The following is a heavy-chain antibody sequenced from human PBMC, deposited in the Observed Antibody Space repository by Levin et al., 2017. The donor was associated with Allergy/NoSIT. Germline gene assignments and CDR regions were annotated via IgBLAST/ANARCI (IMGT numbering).Heavy chain of an antibody. J-gene: IGHJ2*01. CDR1: GGSISSYY. CDR2: IYDSGTT. CDR3: ARRAAPNWYFDL. V-gene: IGHV4-59*08. Sequence: SQTLSLTCSVSGGSISSYYWSWIRQPPGKGLEWIGYIYDSGTTNYNPSLKSRVAISIDTSKNQFSLKLSSVTAADTALYYCARRAAPNWYFDLWGRGTLVTVSS.